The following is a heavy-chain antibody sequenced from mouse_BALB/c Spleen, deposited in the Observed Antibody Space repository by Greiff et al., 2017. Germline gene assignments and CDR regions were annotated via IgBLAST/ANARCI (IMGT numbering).Heavy chain of an antibody. CDR3: ARSHYYGSSEDYFDY. Sequence: DVKLVESGGGLVQPGGSRKLSCAASGFTFSSFGMHWVRQAPEKGLEWVAYISSGSSTIYYADTVKGRFTISRDNPKNTLFLQMTSLRSEDTAMYYCARSHYYGSSEDYFDYWGQGTTLTVSS. CDR2: ISSGSSTI. V-gene: IGHV5-17*02. D-gene: IGHD1-1*01. CDR1: GFTFSSFG. J-gene: IGHJ2*01.